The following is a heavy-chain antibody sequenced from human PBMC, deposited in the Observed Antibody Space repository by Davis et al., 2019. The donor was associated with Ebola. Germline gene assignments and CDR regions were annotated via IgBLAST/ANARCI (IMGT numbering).Heavy chain of an antibody. D-gene: IGHD3-10*01. Sequence: GESLKISCAASGFTFSTYGIHWVRQAPGKGLEWVSTISGSGSSTYYADSVKGRFTISRDNSKNTLYLQMNSLRAEDTAVYYCARDLWGLMVQGVPLDYWGQGTLVTVSS. CDR3: ARDLWGLMVQGVPLDY. CDR1: GFTFSTYG. V-gene: IGHV3-NL1*01. CDR2: ISGSGSST. J-gene: IGHJ4*02.